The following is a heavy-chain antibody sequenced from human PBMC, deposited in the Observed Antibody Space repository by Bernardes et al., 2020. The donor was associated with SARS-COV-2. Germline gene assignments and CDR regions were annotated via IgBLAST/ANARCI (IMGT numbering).Heavy chain of an antibody. V-gene: IGHV4-39*01. J-gene: IGHJ6*02. CDR2: IYYSGST. Sequence: SETLSLTCTVSGGSISSSSYYWGWIRQPPGKGLEWIGSIYYSGSTYYNPSLKSRVTISVDTSKNQFSLKLSSVTAADTAVYYCARHGYFDWFDYGMDVWGQGTTVTVSS. CDR3: ARHGYFDWFDYGMDV. CDR1: GGSISSSSYY. D-gene: IGHD3-9*01.